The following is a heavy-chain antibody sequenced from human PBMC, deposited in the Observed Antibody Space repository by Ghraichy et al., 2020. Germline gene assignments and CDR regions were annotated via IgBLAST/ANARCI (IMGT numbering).Heavy chain of an antibody. CDR1: GFTFTTYA. Sequence: GSLNISCAASGFTFTTYAMSWVRQAPGKGLEWVSSISVTSDSTHYGVSVKGRFTISRDNSKNTLYLQMNSLRAEDTALYYCAKTRDGYNSPFDYWGQGTLVTVSS. D-gene: IGHD5-24*01. CDR3: AKTRDGYNSPFDY. J-gene: IGHJ4*02. CDR2: ISVTSDST. V-gene: IGHV3-23*01.